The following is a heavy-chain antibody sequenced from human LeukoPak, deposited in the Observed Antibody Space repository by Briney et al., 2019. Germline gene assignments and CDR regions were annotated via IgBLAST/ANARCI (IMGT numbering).Heavy chain of an antibody. D-gene: IGHD3-9*01. J-gene: IGHJ4*02. Sequence: PGGSLRLSCAASGFTVSSNYMSSVRQAPGKGLEWVSVIYSGGSTYYADSVKGRFTISRDNSTNTLYLQMNSLRAEDTAVYYCARVWYDILTGYVDYWGQGTLVTVSS. CDR2: IYSGGST. CDR1: GFTVSSNY. V-gene: IGHV3-53*01. CDR3: ARVWYDILTGYVDY.